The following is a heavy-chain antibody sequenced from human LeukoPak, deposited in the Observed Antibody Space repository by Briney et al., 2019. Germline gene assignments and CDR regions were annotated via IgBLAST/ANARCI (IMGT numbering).Heavy chain of an antibody. V-gene: IGHV3-23*01. J-gene: IGHJ4*02. CDR1: GFKFNDYA. Sequence: PGGSLRLSCAASGFKFNDYAMNWVRQAPGKGLEWVSAISASAGSTYYVGSAKGRFLISRDNSKNTLYLQMNSLRAEDTAVYYCANTDSSGYYFFGYWGQGTLATVSS. D-gene: IGHD3-22*01. CDR2: ISASAGST. CDR3: ANTDSSGYYFFGY.